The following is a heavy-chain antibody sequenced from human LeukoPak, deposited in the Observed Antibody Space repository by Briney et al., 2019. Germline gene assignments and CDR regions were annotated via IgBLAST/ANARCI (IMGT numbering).Heavy chain of an antibody. CDR3: ARGLAGGCSGGSCYYYYMDV. V-gene: IGHV1-2*02. D-gene: IGHD2-15*01. CDR1: GYTFTGYY. Sequence: ASVKVSCKASGYTFTGYYMHWVRQAPGQGLEWMGWINPNSGGTNYAQKLQGRVTMTTDTSTSTAYMELRSLRSDDTAVYYCARGLAGGCSGGSCYYYYMDVWGKGTTVTVSS. J-gene: IGHJ6*03. CDR2: INPNSGGT.